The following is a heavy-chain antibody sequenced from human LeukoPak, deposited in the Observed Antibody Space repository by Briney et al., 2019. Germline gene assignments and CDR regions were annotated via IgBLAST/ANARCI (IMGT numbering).Heavy chain of an antibody. CDR2: INPNSGGT. CDR3: ARGAGIGDGMDV. D-gene: IGHD2-15*01. V-gene: IGHV1-2*02. Sequence: ASVKVSCMASGYTFTGYYMHWVRQAPGQGLEWMGWINPNSGGTNYAQKFQGRVTMTRDTSISTAYMELSRLRSDDTAVYYCARGAGIGDGMDVWGHGVTVTVSS. CDR1: GYTFTGYY. J-gene: IGHJ6*02.